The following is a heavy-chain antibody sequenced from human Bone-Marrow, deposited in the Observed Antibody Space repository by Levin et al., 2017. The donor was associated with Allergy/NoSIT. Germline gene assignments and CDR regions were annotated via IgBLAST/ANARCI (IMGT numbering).Heavy chain of an antibody. V-gene: IGHV3-21*01. J-gene: IGHJ4*02. Sequence: PGGSLRLSCAASGFTFNSYTMNWVRQSPGKGLEWVSSISSSSSFEYYADSVKGRFTISRDNAKNSLYLQMHTLRAEDTALYYCARQIAVTGSYHFDYWGQGSLVTVSS. CDR1: GFTFNSYT. CDR3: ARQIAVTGSYHFDY. D-gene: IGHD6-13*01. CDR2: ISSSSSFE.